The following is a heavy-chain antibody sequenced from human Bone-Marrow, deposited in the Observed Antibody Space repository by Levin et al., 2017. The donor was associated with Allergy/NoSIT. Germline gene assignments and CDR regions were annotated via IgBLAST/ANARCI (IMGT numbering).Heavy chain of an antibody. CDR2: ISSSSSNI. Sequence: GGSLRLSCAASGFNFSIYGMNWVRQAPGKGLEWVSSISSSSSNIYHADSLKGRFTISRDNAKNSLYLQMKRLRAEDTAVYYCAGDHTNGMLTNDSMDVWGQGTTVTVSS. V-gene: IGHV3-21*04. CDR1: GFNFSIYG. J-gene: IGHJ6*02. D-gene: IGHD3-9*01. CDR3: AGDHTNGMLTNDSMDV.